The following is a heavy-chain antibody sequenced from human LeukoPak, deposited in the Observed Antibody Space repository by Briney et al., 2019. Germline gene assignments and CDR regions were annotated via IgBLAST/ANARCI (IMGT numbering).Heavy chain of an antibody. CDR1: GFTFSDYY. CDR2: ISSSSYT. CDR3: ARVGWSSSWQDYYYGMDV. D-gene: IGHD6-13*01. V-gene: IGHV3-11*05. J-gene: IGHJ6*02. Sequence: GGSLRLSCAASGFTFSDYYMSWIRQAPGKGLERVSYISSSSYTNYADSVKGRFTISRDNAKNSLYLQMNSLRAEDTAVYYCARVGWSSSWQDYYYGMDVWGQGTTVTVSS.